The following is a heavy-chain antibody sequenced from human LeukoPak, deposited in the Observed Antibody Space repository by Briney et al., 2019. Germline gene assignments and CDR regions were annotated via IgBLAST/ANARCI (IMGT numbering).Heavy chain of an antibody. CDR2: SRNRANSYST. CDR1: GFTFSDYY. D-gene: IGHD3-22*01. J-gene: IGHJ4*02. Sequence: PGGSLRLSCAASGFTFSDYYMDWVRPAPGKALEGVARSRNRANSYSTQYAASVKGRITISRDYSTNSLYLQMSSLKIEDTAVYYCVRATDYDKRSFDYWGQGTLVTVSS. CDR3: VRATDYDKRSFDY. V-gene: IGHV3-72*01.